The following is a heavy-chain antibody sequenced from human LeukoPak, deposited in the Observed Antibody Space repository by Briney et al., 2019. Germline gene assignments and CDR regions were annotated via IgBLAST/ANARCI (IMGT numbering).Heavy chain of an antibody. D-gene: IGHD2-8*02. Sequence: PSETLSLTCTVSGGSISSSSYYWSWIRQPAGKGLEWIGRIYTSGSTNYNPSLKSRVTISVDTSKNQFSLKLSSVTAADTAVYYCARENGGGVVDYWGQGTLVTVSS. CDR3: ARENGGGVVDY. CDR2: IYTSGST. CDR1: GGSISSSSYY. J-gene: IGHJ4*02. V-gene: IGHV4-61*02.